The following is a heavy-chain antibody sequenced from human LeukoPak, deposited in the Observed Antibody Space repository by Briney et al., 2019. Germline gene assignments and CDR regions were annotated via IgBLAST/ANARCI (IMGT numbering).Heavy chain of an antibody. CDR3: AKGTMYGGNSEVDY. D-gene: IGHD4-23*01. CDR2: ISGSGGST. J-gene: IGHJ4*02. CDR1: GFTFSSYA. Sequence: GGCLRLSCAASGFTFSSYAMSWVRQAPGKGLEWVSAISGSGGSTYYADSVKGRFTISRDNSKNTLYLQMNSLRAEDTAVYYCAKGTMYGGNSEVDYWGQGTLVTVSS. V-gene: IGHV3-23*01.